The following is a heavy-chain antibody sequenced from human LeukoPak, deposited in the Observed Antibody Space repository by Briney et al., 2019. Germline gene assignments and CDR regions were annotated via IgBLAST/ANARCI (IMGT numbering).Heavy chain of an antibody. CDR3: ARDGFNDRSGDNDGFDM. J-gene: IGHJ3*02. V-gene: IGHV3-23*01. Sequence: PGGSLRLSCAASGLTISSSGMSWVRQAPGKGLSGFPAIGGSGDRTHYADSVRGRFTISRDTSKDTLYLQMNSLRADDTAVYYCARDGFNDRSGDNDGFDMWGQGTMVTVSS. CDR2: IGGSGDRT. CDR1: GLTISSSG. D-gene: IGHD1-1*01.